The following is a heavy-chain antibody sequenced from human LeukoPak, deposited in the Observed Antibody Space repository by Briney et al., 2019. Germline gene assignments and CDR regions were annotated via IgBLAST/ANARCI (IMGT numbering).Heavy chain of an antibody. D-gene: IGHD3-10*01. V-gene: IGHV3-11*01. J-gene: IGHJ6*03. CDR1: GFTFSDYY. Sequence: GGSLRLSCAASGFTFSDYYMTWIRQAPGKGLEWISYISSSGSTIYYAGSVKGRFTISRDNAKNSLYLQMNSLRAEDTAVNYCARAPLGMVRGVTMDVWGKGTTVTVSS. CDR3: ARAPLGMVRGVTMDV. CDR2: ISSSGSTI.